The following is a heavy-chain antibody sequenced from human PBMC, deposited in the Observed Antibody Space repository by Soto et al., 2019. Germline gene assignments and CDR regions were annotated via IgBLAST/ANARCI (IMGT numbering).Heavy chain of an antibody. CDR1: GGSISSSSYY. Sequence: QLQLQESGPGLVKPSETLSLTCTVSGGSISSSSYYWGWIRQPPGKGLEWIGSIYYSGSTYYNPSLKSRVTISVDTPKNPSSRKLSSVTAADTAVYYCARLGGAVAPYYYGMDVWGQGTTVTVSS. V-gene: IGHV4-39*01. CDR2: IYYSGST. J-gene: IGHJ6*02. D-gene: IGHD6-19*01. CDR3: ARLGGAVAPYYYGMDV.